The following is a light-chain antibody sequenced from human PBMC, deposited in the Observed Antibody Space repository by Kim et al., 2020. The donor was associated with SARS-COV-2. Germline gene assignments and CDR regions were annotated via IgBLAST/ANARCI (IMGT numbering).Light chain of an antibody. V-gene: IGLV1-44*01. CDR2: NNN. Sequence: ELTQPPSASATPGQRVTISCSGSNSNIGSNTVNWNQHLPGAAPILLIYNNNQRPSGVPDRFSGSKSGTSASLAISGLQSEDEAHYYCAAWDDSLNGQVFGGGTQLTVL. CDR1: NSNIGSNT. CDR3: AAWDDSLNGQV. J-gene: IGLJ3*02.